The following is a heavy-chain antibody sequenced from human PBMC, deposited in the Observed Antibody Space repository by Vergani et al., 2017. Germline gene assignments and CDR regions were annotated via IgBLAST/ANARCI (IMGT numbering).Heavy chain of an antibody. V-gene: IGHV4-39*01. J-gene: IGHJ4*02. CDR2: IYYSGST. CDR1: GASIRSSNYY. Sequence: QLQLQESGPGLVKPSATLSLTCSVSGASIRSSNYYRGWIRQPPGKGLEWIASIYYSGSTYYNPSLKSRVTISVDTSKNQFSLKLSSVTAADTAVYYCASERGACRAAYCHSYDFWGQGTLVSVSS. CDR3: ASERGACRAAYCHSYDF. D-gene: IGHD2-15*01.